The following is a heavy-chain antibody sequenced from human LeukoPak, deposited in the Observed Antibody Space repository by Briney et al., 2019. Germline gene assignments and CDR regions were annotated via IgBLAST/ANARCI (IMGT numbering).Heavy chain of an antibody. J-gene: IGHJ4*02. CDR2: ISGSGGST. CDR1: GFTFSSYA. V-gene: IGHV3-23*01. D-gene: IGHD2-2*01. Sequence: GGSLRLSCAASGFTFSSYAMSWVRQAPGKGLEWVSAISGSGGSTYYADSVKGRFTISRDNSKNTLYLQMNSLRAEDTAVYYCAKDRLVVPAAATYFDYWGQGTLATVSS. CDR3: AKDRLVVPAAATYFDY.